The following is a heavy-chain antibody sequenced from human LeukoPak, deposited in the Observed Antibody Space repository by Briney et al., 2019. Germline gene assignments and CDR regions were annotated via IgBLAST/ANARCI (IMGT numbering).Heavy chain of an antibody. J-gene: IGHJ6*02. V-gene: IGHV1-2*02. Sequence: ASVKVSCKASGYTFTVYYMHWVRQAPGQGLEWMGWINPNSGGTNYAQKFQGRVTMTRDTSISTAYMELSRLRSDDTAVYYCARELVVPAAIHYYYGMDVWGQGTTVTVSS. CDR2: INPNSGGT. D-gene: IGHD2-2*01. CDR3: ARELVVPAAIHYYYGMDV. CDR1: GYTFTVYY.